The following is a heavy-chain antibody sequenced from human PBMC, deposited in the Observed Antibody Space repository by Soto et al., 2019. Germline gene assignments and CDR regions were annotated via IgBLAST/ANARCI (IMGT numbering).Heavy chain of an antibody. CDR1: GGSISSGGYY. Sequence: QVQLQESGPGLVKPSQTLSLTCTVSGGSISSGGYYWSWIRQHPGKGLEWIGYIYYSGSTYYNPSLKSRVTISVDTSKNQFSLKLSSVTAADTAVYYCARESMDIAARGECDYWGQGTLVTVSS. J-gene: IGHJ4*02. CDR3: ARESMDIAARGECDY. D-gene: IGHD6-6*01. CDR2: IYYSGST. V-gene: IGHV4-31*03.